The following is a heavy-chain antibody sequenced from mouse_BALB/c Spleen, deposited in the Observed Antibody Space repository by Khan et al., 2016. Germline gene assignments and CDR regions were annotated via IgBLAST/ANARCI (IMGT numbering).Heavy chain of an antibody. D-gene: IGHD1-1*01. CDR3: TNFGSSSYFDF. CDR1: GYTFRNYG. V-gene: IGHV9-3-1*01. J-gene: IGHJ2*01. Sequence: QIQLVQSGPELKKPGETVKISCKASGYTFRNYGLNWLKQAPGKGLKWMGWINTYTGEATCAGDFKGRFAFSLDTSASTAFLQINNLANEDTATYFCTNFGSSSYFDFWGQGTTLTVSS. CDR2: INTYTGEA.